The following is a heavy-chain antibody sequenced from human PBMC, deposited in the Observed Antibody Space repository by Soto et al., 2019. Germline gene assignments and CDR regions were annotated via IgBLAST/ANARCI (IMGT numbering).Heavy chain of an antibody. Sequence: QVQLVRSGAEVKKPGASVKVSCKASGYTFTSYGMSWVRQAPGQGLEWMGWISAYNGRTIYAQNLQGRVTMTTDTSTSTAHMELRSLRSDDTAVYYCARVRDVVTSMGHFDYWGQGTLVTVSS. CDR2: ISAYNGRT. CDR1: GYTFTSYG. CDR3: ARVRDVVTSMGHFDY. D-gene: IGHD5-18*01. J-gene: IGHJ4*02. V-gene: IGHV1-18*01.